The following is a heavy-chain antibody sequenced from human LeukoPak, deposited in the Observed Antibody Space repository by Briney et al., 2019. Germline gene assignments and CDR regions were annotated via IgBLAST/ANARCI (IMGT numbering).Heavy chain of an antibody. V-gene: IGHV3-33*01. D-gene: IGHD2-2*01. CDR3: ARDERKYCSSNSCSVNL. J-gene: IGHJ5*02. Sequence: PGRSLRLSCAASGFTFSSYGMHWVRQAPGKGLEWVAVIWYDGSHIYYADSVKGRFTASRDNSKNTRYLQVNSLRAEDTAVYYCARDERKYCSSNSCSVNLWGQGTLVTVSS. CDR2: IWYDGSHI. CDR1: GFTFSSYG.